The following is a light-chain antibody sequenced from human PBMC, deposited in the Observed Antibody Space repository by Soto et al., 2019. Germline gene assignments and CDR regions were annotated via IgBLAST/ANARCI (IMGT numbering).Light chain of an antibody. Sequence: EIVLTQSPGTLSLSPGERATLSCRASQSVSSSNLAWYQQKAGQAPRLLIYGASSRATGIPDRFSGSGSGTDFTLTISRLEPADFAVYYCQQYGSSSMYTFGQGTKLEIK. CDR3: QQYGSSSMYT. V-gene: IGKV3-20*01. CDR2: GAS. J-gene: IGKJ2*01. CDR1: QSVSSSN.